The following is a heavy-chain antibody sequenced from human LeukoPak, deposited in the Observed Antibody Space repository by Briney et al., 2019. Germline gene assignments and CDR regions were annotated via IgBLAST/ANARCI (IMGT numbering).Heavy chain of an antibody. CDR3: ARHGSPSMSRNVDY. J-gene: IGHJ4*02. CDR2: IYPCDSDT. Sequence: GESLKISCDGSGYSFTSYWIGWVRQMPGKGLEWMGIIYPCDSDTRYSPSFQGQVTITADKSITTAYLQWSSLNASDTAMYYCARHGSPSMSRNVDYSGQGTLGTVSS. D-gene: IGHD1-1*01. CDR1: GYSFTSYW. V-gene: IGHV5-51*01.